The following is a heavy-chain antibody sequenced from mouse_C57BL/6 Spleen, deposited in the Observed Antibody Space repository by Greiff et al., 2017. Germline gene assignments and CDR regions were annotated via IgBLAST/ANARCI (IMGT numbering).Heavy chain of an antibody. J-gene: IGHJ2*01. V-gene: IGHV5-4*01. CDR1: GFTFSSYA. Sequence: EVKLVESGGGLVKPGGSLKLSCAASGFTFSSYAMSWVRQTPEKRLEWVATISDGGSYTYYPDNVKGRFTISRDNAKNNLYLQMSHLESEDTAMYYCAREPHSSVYYFDYWGQGTTLTVSS. CDR2: ISDGGSYT. CDR3: AREPHSSVYYFDY. D-gene: IGHD3-2*02.